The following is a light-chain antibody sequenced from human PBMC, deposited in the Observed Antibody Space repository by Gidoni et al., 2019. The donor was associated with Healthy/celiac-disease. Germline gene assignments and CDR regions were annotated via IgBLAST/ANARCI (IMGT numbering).Light chain of an antibody. J-gene: IGLJ3*02. CDR3: QSYDSSLSGWGV. CDR2: GNS. V-gene: IGLV1-40*01. CDR1: SSNIGAGYD. Sequence: SVRTQPPPGSGAPGQTVTIPGTVSSSNIGAGYDVHWHQQLPGTAPKLLIYGNSNRPSGVPDRFSGSKSGPSASLAIPGLQAEDEADYYCQSYDSSLSGWGVFGGGTKLTVL.